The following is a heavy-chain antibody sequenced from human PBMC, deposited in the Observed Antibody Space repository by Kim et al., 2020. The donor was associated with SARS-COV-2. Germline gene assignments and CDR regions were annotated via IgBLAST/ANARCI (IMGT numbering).Heavy chain of an antibody. J-gene: IGHJ4*02. V-gene: IGHV4-39*01. CDR3: SRHATPETIAAHPSPFQY. CDR1: GGFIDSSSYY. CDR2: ISYSGST. Sequence: SETLSLTCTVSGGFIDSSSYYWGWIRQPPGRGLEWIGSISYSGSTDYNPSLKSRVIISVDSSKTQFSLQLTSVTAADTAVYFCSRHATPETIAAHPSPFQYWGPGMLVTVSS. D-gene: IGHD6-6*01.